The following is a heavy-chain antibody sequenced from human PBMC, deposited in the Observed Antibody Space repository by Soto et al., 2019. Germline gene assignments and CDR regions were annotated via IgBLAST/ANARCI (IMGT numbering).Heavy chain of an antibody. J-gene: IGHJ6*02. CDR2: ISSSSSTI. CDR1: GFTFSSYA. D-gene: IGHD6-13*01. V-gene: IGHV3-48*02. CDR3: ARDSQIAAAGTYYYYGMDV. Sequence: GGSLRLSCAASGFTFSSYAMNWVRQAPGKGLEWVSYISSSSSTIYYADSVKGRFTISRDNAKNSLYLQMNSLRDEDTAVYYCARDSQIAAAGTYYYYGMDVWGQGTTVTVSS.